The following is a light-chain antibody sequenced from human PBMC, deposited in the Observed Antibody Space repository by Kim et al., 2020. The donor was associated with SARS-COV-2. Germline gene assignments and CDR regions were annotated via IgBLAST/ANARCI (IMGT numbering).Light chain of an antibody. CDR2: DSN. CDR3: GTWDSSLSAYV. V-gene: IGLV1-51*01. J-gene: IGLJ1*01. CDR1: SPNIGNNP. Sequence: QSVLTQPPSVSAAPGQKVTISCSGSSPNIGNNPVSWYQHLPGTAPKLLIYDSNERPSGIPDRFSGSKSGTSATLGITGLQTGDEADYYCGTWDSSLSAYVFGTGTKVTVL.